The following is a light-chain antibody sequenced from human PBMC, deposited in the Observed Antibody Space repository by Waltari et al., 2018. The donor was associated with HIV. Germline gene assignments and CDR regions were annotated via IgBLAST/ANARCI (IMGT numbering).Light chain of an antibody. Sequence: SYELTQPPSVSVSQGQMARITCSGQALPKKYVSWYQQKPGQAPVLVIYKEKEGPAGVHERFAGSSTGKMVTRTISGVQAEDEADYYCLSADSSGTYWVFGGGTEVTVL. CDR1: ALPKKY. CDR2: KEK. J-gene: IGLJ3*02. CDR3: LSADSSGTYWV. V-gene: IGLV3-16*01.